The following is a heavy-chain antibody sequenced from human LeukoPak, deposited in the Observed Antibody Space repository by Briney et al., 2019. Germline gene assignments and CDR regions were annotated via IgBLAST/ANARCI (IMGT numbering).Heavy chain of an antibody. CDR1: GGSISSYY. CDR2: IYYSGST. CDR3: ARGPGYDPMDV. Sequence: PSETLSLTCTVSGGSISSYYWSWLRQPPGKGLEWIGYIYYSGSTNYNPSLKSRVTISVDTSKNQFSLKLSSVTAADTAVYYCARGPGYDPMDVWGKGTTVTISS. V-gene: IGHV4-59*01. D-gene: IGHD5-12*01. J-gene: IGHJ6*03.